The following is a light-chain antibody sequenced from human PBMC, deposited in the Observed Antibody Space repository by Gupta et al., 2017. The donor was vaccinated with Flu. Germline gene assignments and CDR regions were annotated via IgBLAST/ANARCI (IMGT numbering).Light chain of an antibody. CDR1: QSLLLSNGYSS. CDR2: LGS. Sequence: DAVMTQSPLSLPVTPGEPASISCRSSQSLLLSNGYSSLDWYLQKPGQSPQLLIYLGSIRASGVPARFSASGSGTDFTLKISRVEAEDAGIYYCMGALKTHAFGGGTKVEIK. J-gene: IGKJ4*01. V-gene: IGKV2-28*01. CDR3: MGALKTHA.